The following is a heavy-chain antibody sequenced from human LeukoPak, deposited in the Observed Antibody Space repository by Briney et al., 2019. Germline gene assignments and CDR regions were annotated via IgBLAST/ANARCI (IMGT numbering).Heavy chain of an antibody. CDR1: GGCLHRSF. CDR3: GRRPAVDGPIDN. CDR2: IYFSGTT. D-gene: IGHD3/OR15-3a*01. J-gene: IGHJ4*02. V-gene: IGHV4-59*01. Sequence: SETLSLTCVVSGGCLHRSFWTWVRQPPGKGLEWIGRIYFSGTTDYSPSLKSRLTISIDTSKNQFSLRLASVTAADTAVYYCGRRPAVDGPIDNWGQGILVAVSS.